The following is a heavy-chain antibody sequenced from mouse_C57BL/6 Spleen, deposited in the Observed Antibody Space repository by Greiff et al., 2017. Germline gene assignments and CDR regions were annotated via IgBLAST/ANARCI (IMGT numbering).Heavy chain of an antibody. J-gene: IGHJ1*03. CDR2: INYDGSST. V-gene: IGHV5-16*01. CDR1: GFTFSDYY. Sequence: VKLMESEGGLVQPGSSMKLSCTASGFTFSDYYMAWVRQVPEKGLEWVANINYDGSSTYYLDSLKSRFIISRDNAKNILYLQMSSLKSEDTATYYCAREEVGYSNYGYFDVWGTGTTVTVSS. D-gene: IGHD2-5*01. CDR3: AREEVGYSNYGYFDV.